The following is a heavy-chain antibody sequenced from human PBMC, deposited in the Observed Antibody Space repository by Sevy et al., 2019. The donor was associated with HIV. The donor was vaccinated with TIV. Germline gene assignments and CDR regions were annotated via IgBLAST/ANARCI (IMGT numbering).Heavy chain of an antibody. CDR1: RFTFSSSW. D-gene: IGHD1-1*01. CDR3: ARGTRGTFAS. J-gene: IGHJ4*02. Sequence: GGSLRLSCAASRFTFSSSWMHWVRQVPGKGLVWVSRITSDGGSLSYADSVKGRFTISRDNAKKTLYLQMNSLRAEDTAMYFCARGTRGTFASWGQGALVTVSS. V-gene: IGHV3-74*01. CDR2: ITSDGGSL.